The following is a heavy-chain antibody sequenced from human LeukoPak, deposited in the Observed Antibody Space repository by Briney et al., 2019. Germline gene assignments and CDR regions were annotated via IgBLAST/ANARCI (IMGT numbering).Heavy chain of an antibody. D-gene: IGHD1-26*01. CDR2: IYYSGST. CDR3: ARLQWELRHIDY. J-gene: IGHJ4*02. CDR1: GGSFSGYY. V-gene: IGHV4-59*01. Sequence: PSETLSLTCAVYGGSFSGYYWSWIRQPPGKGLEWIGYIYYSGSTNYNPSLKSRVTISVDTSKNQFSLKLSSVTAADTAVYYCARLQWELRHIDYWGQGTLVTVSS.